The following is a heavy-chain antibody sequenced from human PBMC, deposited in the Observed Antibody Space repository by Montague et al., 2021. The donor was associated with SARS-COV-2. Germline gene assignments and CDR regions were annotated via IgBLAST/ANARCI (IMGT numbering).Heavy chain of an antibody. CDR1: GGSFSGYY. CDR2: INHSGST. CDR3: ARGARQGYGFRLGSFGY. D-gene: IGHD3-10*01. J-gene: IGHJ4*02. V-gene: IGHV4-34*01. Sequence: SETLSLTCAVYGGSFSGYYWNWIRQSPGKGLEWIGEINHSGSTNYNPSLKSRVTMSVDTSKNQFSLKLSSVTAADTAVYYCARGARQGYGFRLGSFGYWGQGTLVTVSS.